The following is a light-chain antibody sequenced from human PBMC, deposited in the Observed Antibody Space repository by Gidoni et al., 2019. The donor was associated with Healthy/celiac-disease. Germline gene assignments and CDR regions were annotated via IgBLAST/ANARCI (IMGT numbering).Light chain of an antibody. Sequence: EFVLTQSPATLSLSPGERATLPCRASQSVSSYLAWYQQKPGQAPRLLIYDASNRATGIPARFSGSGSGTDFTLTISSLEPEDFAVYYCQQRSNWPPRFTFGPGTKVEIK. CDR2: DAS. V-gene: IGKV3-11*01. CDR3: QQRSNWPPRFT. J-gene: IGKJ3*01. CDR1: QSVSSY.